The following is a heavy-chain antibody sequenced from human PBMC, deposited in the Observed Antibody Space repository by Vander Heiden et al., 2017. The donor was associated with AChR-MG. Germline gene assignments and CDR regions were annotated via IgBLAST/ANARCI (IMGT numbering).Heavy chain of an antibody. CDR2: ISGSGVST. V-gene: IGHV3-23*01. J-gene: IGHJ4*02. D-gene: IGHD6-19*01. CDR3: VKEFLRVAVADQ. CDR1: GFTLSSYA. Sequence: EVQLLESGAGLVQPGGSLRVSCAAPGFTLSSYAMSWVRQAPGKGLEWVSVISGSGVSTYYADSVKGRFTISRDNSKNTLHLQMNSLRAEDTAVYYCVKEFLRVAVADQWGQGTPVTVSS.